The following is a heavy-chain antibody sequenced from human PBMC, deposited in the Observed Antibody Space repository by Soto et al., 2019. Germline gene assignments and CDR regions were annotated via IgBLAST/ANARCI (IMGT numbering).Heavy chain of an antibody. J-gene: IGHJ6*02. Sequence: QVTLKESGPVLLKPTETLTLTCTVSGFSLTIPRLGVSWVRQPPGKALEWLAHIFSDDDKSYSKTLQSRITISQDTSKGQVVLSMTNMEPADTAAYDSTRIPGKLFSDYYYFGMDVWGLVATVTVSS. CDR1: GFSLTIPRLG. CDR2: IFSDDDK. V-gene: IGHV2-26*01. D-gene: IGHD2-21*01. CDR3: TRIPGKLFSDYYYFGMDV.